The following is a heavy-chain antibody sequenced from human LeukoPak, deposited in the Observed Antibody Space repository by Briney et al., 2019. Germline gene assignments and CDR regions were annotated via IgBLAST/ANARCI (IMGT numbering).Heavy chain of an antibody. D-gene: IGHD2-15*01. J-gene: IGHJ3*02. CDR3: ARDCSGGSCGPYAFDI. CDR2: ISNSSSTI. Sequence: SLRLSCAASVFTFCSYSMNWVRQPPAKGLEGVSYISNSSSTIYYADSVKGRFTISRDNAKNSLYLQMNSLRAEDTAVYYCARDCSGGSCGPYAFDIWGQGTMVTVSS. CDR1: VFTFCSYS. V-gene: IGHV3-48*01.